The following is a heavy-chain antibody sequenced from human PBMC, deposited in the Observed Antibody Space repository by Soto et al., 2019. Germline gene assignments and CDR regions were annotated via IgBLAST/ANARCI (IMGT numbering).Heavy chain of an antibody. CDR3: ARGGAYSSSSPYYYYGMDV. D-gene: IGHD6-6*01. CDR2: IIPIFGTA. CDR1: GGTFSSYA. J-gene: IGHJ6*02. Sequence: SVKVSCRASGGTFSSYAISWVRQAPGQGLEWMGGIIPIFGTANYAQKLQGRVTITADESTSTAYMELSSLRSEDTAVYYCARGGAYSSSSPYYYYGMDVWGQGTTVTVSS. V-gene: IGHV1-69*13.